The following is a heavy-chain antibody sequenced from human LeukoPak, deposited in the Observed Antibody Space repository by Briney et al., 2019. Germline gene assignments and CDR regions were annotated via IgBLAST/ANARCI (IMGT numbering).Heavy chain of an antibody. V-gene: IGHV3-7*01. J-gene: IGHJ4*02. D-gene: IGHD6-19*01. CDR2: IKQDGSEK. CDR3: AREFPFSSGIGAFDY. Sequence: PGGSLRLSCAASGFTFSSYWMHWVRQAPGKGLEWVANIKQDGSEKYYVDSVKGRFTISRDNAKNSLYLQMNSLRAEDTAVYYCAREFPFSSGIGAFDYWGQGTLVTVSS. CDR1: GFTFSSYW.